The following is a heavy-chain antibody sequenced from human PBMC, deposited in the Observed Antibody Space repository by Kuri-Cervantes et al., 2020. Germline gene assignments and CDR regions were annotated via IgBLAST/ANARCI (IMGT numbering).Heavy chain of an antibody. CDR2: ISGSGGST. CDR1: GFTFSSYA. CDR3: ASKGICDYGDYVGGKY. D-gene: IGHD4-17*01. J-gene: IGHJ4*02. V-gene: IGHV3-23*01. Sequence: GGSLRLSCAASGFTFSSYAMSWVRQAPGKGLEWVSAISGSGGSTYYADSVKGRFTISRDNSKNTLYLQMNSLRAEDTAVYYCASKGICDYGDYVGGKYWGQGTLVTVSS.